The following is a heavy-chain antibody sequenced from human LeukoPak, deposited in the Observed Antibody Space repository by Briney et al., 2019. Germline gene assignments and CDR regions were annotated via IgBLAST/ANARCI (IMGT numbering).Heavy chain of an antibody. Sequence: GGSLRLSCAASGFTFSSYWMHWVRQAPGKGLEWVSVIYSGGSTYYADSVKGRFTISRDNSKNTLYLQMNSLRAEDTAVYYCATHSSGWHHDAFDIWGQGTMVTVSS. CDR2: IYSGGST. D-gene: IGHD6-19*01. CDR3: ATHSSGWHHDAFDI. CDR1: GFTFSSYW. J-gene: IGHJ3*02. V-gene: IGHV3-53*01.